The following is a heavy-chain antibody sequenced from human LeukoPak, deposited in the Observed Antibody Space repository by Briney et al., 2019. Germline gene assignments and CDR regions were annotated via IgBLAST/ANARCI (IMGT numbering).Heavy chain of an antibody. CDR2: ISYDGSNK. CDR3: AKEAAADPPDY. J-gene: IGHJ4*02. V-gene: IGHV3-30*18. CDR1: GFTSSSYG. Sequence: GGSLRLSCAASGFTSSSYGMHWVRQAPGKGLEWVAVISYDGSNKYYADSVKGRFTISRDNSKNTLYLQMNSLRAEDTAVYYCAKEAAADPPDYWGQGTLVTVSS. D-gene: IGHD6-13*01.